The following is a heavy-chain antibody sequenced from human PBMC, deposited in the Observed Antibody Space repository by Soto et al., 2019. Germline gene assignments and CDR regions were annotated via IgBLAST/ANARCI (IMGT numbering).Heavy chain of an antibody. J-gene: IGHJ3*02. V-gene: IGHV1-69*13. CDR2: IIPMFGTT. CDR3: ARDVTNGVSHGAFDI. Sequence: SVKVSCKASGGTFSSYSLTWVRQAPGQGLEWMGGIIPMFGTTNYARKFQGRVTIVADESTSTAYMELSRLTIEDTAVYYCARDVTNGVSHGAFDIWGQGKMVTVSS. CDR1: GGTFSSYS. D-gene: IGHD2-8*01.